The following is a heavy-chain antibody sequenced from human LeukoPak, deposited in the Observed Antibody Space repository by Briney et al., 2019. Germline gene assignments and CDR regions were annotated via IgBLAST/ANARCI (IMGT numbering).Heavy chain of an antibody. V-gene: IGHV4-59*01. CDR3: ARAYCSSTSCLLDY. D-gene: IGHD2-2*01. J-gene: IGHJ4*02. Sequence: PSETLSLTYTVSGGSISSYYWSWIRQPPGKGLEWIGYIYYSGSTNYNPSLKSRVTISVDTSKNQFSLKLSSVTAADTAVYYCARAYCSSTSCLLDYWGQGTLVTVSS. CDR2: IYYSGST. CDR1: GGSISSYY.